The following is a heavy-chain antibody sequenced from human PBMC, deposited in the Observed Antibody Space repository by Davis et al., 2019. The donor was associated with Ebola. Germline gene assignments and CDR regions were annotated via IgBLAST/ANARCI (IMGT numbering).Heavy chain of an antibody. V-gene: IGHV3-30*18. D-gene: IGHD6-25*01. CDR1: GFTSSSYG. Sequence: GESLKISCAASGFTSSSYGMHWVRQAPGKGLAWVAVISYDGSNKYYADSVKGRFTISRDNSKNTLYLQMNSLRAEDTAVYYCAKVQRGRWGQGTLVTVSS. CDR3: AKVQRGR. J-gene: IGHJ4*02. CDR2: ISYDGSNK.